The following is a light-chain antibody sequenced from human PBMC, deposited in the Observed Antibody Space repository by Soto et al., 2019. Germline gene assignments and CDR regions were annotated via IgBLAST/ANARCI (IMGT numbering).Light chain of an antibody. Sequence: EIVMTQSPATLSVSPGERATLSCRASQSVSNNLAWYQQKAGQAPRLLIYGASTRATGIPARFSGSGSGTEFTLTISSLQSEDFAVYYCQQYNNWPPWTFGQGTKAEIK. CDR1: QSVSNN. V-gene: IGKV3-15*01. CDR2: GAS. J-gene: IGKJ1*01. CDR3: QQYNNWPPWT.